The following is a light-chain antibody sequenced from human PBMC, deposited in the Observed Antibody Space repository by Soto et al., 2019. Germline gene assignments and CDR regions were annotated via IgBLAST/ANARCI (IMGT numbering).Light chain of an antibody. CDR3: QQTYSTSPVT. Sequence: DIQMTQSPSTLSASVGDRVTITCRASQSISSWLAWYQQKPGKAPKLLIYDASSLESGVPSRFSGSGSGTEFTLTISSLQPEDFATYYCQQTYSTSPVTFGQGTRLEIK. V-gene: IGKV1-5*01. J-gene: IGKJ5*01. CDR2: DAS. CDR1: QSISSW.